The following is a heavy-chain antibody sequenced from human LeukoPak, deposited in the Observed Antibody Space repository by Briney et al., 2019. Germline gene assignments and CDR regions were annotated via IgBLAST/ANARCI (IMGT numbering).Heavy chain of an antibody. V-gene: IGHV3-48*01. CDR3: ARHQGYYDAFDI. Sequence: GGSLRLSCAASGFTFSSYSMNWVRQAPGKGLEWVSYISSSSSTIYYADSVKGRFTISRDNAKHSLYLQMNSLRAEDTAVYYCARHQGYYDAFDIWGQGTMVTVSS. J-gene: IGHJ3*02. CDR1: GFTFSSYS. CDR2: ISSSSSTI. D-gene: IGHD1-26*01.